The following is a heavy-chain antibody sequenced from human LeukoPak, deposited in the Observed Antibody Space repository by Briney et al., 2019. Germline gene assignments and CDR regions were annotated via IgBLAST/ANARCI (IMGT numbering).Heavy chain of an antibody. J-gene: IGHJ4*02. D-gene: IGHD2-15*01. CDR3: AREGLYCSGGSCYWKDY. CDR2: IYYSGST. V-gene: IGHV4-31*03. CDR1: GGSISSGGYY. Sequence: PSETLSLTCTVSGGSISSGGYYWSWIRQHPGKGLEWIGYIYYSGSTYYNPSLKSRVTISVDTSKNQFSPKLSSVTAADTAVYYCAREGLYCSGGSCYWKDYWGQGTLVTVSS.